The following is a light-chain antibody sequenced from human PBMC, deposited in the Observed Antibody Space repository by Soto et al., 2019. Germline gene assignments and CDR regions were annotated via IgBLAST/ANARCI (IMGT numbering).Light chain of an antibody. CDR3: QQSYGTPIT. J-gene: IGKJ1*01. CDR2: VAS. V-gene: IGKV1-39*01. Sequence: DVQMSPAQSLLSELARHRDTXXXXASQSISRYLNWYQQKPGKAPNLLIYVASSLQSEVPSRFSGSGSGTDFTLTITSLQPEDFATYYCQQSYGTPITFGQGTKVDIK. CDR1: QSISRY.